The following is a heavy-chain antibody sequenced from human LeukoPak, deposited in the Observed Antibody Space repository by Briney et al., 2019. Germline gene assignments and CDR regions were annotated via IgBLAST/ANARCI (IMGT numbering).Heavy chain of an antibody. CDR3: ARREPVSGYDVFYFDY. D-gene: IGHD5-12*01. J-gene: IGHJ4*02. CDR2: IYYSGST. CDR1: GGSISSSSYY. V-gene: IGHV4-39*01. Sequence: SETLSLTCTVSGGSISSSSYYWGWIRQPPGKGLEWIGSIYYSGSTYYNPSLKSRVTISVDTSKNQFSLKLSSVTAADTAVYYCARREPVSGYDVFYFDYWGQGTLVTVSS.